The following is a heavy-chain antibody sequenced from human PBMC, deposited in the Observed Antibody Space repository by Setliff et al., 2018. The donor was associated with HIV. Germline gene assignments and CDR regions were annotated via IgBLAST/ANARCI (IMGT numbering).Heavy chain of an antibody. CDR1: GGSFTDYY. D-gene: IGHD1-26*01. Sequence: SETLSLTCAVFGGSFTDYYWIWIRQPPGKGLEWIGEINHSGSTHYNPSLKSRFIISVDTSKNQFSLKVNSMTAADTAVYYCARGARLPAAYSDRWDYFYMAVWGKGTTVTVSS. CDR2: INHSGST. CDR3: ARGARLPAAYSDRWDYFYMAV. J-gene: IGHJ6*03. V-gene: IGHV4-34*01.